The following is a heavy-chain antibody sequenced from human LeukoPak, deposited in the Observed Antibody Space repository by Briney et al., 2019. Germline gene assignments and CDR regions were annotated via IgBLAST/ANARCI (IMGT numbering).Heavy chain of an antibody. Sequence: ASVKVSCKASGYTFTDYYMHWVRQAPGQGLEWMGWINPNSGGTNYAQKFQGRVTMTRDTSISTAYMELSRLRSDDTAVYYCAAHRKYSISDLQGSTDYWGQGTLVTVSS. CDR1: GYTFTDYY. CDR2: INPNSGGT. V-gene: IGHV1-2*02. J-gene: IGHJ4*02. D-gene: IGHD6-6*01. CDR3: AAHRKYSISDLQGSTDY.